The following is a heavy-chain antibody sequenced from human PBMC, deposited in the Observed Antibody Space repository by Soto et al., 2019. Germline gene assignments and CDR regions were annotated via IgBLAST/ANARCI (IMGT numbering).Heavy chain of an antibody. D-gene: IGHD3-10*01. Sequence: QVQLVESGSGVVQPGRSLRLSCAASGIAFGSYGMHWVRQAPGKGLEWVAGISYDGSHQYYVDSVKGRFTISRDSSKNALYLEMNSLSPEDAAIYYCAKDIRGGIMMVRAVLDYSRQGKLVTVSS. CDR1: GIAFGSYG. V-gene: IGHV3-30*18. J-gene: IGHJ4*02. CDR3: AKDIRGGIMMVRAVLDY. CDR2: ISYDGSHQ.